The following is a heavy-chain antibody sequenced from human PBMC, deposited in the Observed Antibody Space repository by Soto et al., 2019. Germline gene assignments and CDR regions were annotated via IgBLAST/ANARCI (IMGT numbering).Heavy chain of an antibody. Sequence: SETLSLTCAVSGGSVSSSTYYWGWIRQPPGKGLEWIGTIYYSGITYYNPPLQSRVTISVDTSKNQFSLRLSFVTAADAALYFFARQDVRAWGRFDPWGQGTLVTVSS. CDR2: IYYSGIT. V-gene: IGHV4-39*01. D-gene: IGHD7-27*01. CDR3: ARQDVRAWGRFDP. CDR1: GGSVSSSTYY. J-gene: IGHJ5*02.